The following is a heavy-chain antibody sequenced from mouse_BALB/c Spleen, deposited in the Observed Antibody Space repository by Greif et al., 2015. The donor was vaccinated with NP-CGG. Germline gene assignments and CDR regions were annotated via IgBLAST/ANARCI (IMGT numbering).Heavy chain of an antibody. CDR3: AGSHDAWFAY. V-gene: IGHV1-7*01. CDR2: INPSTGYT. D-gene: IGHD2-12*01. CDR1: GYTFTSYW. Sequence: VQLQQSGAELAKPGASVKMSCKASGYTFTSYWMHWVKQRPGQGLEWIGYINPSTGYTEYNQKFKDKATLTADKSSSTAYMQLSSLTSEDSAVYYCAGSHDAWFAYWGQGTLVTVSA. J-gene: IGHJ3*01.